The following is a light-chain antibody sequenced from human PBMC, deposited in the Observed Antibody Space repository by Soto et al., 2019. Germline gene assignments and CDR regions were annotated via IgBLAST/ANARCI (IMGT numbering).Light chain of an antibody. V-gene: IGKV1-5*03. CDR2: KAS. CDR3: QHYHSYPLT. J-gene: IGKJ4*01. Sequence: DIQMTQSPSTMSASVGDRVSNTCRASQAVSYWLAWYQQKPGQVPKLLIYKASVLEGGVPSRFSGSGSGTEFTLTINNLQPDDFATYYCQHYHSYPLTFGGGTKVEIK. CDR1: QAVSYW.